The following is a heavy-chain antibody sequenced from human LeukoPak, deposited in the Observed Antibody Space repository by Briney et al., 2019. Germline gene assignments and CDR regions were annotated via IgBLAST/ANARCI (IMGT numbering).Heavy chain of an antibody. Sequence: SVNVSCKVSGYTLTELSMHGVRQAPRKGVNGMGGVDPEDGETIYAQKFQDRVTMTEDTSTDTAYMEMSRLRSEDTAVCYSAPVIHYYGSGPNWFNPWGKGTLVTVSS. CDR2: VDPEDGET. CDR1: GYTLTELS. CDR3: APVIHYYGSGPNWFNP. D-gene: IGHD3-10*01. J-gene: IGHJ5*02. V-gene: IGHV1-24*01.